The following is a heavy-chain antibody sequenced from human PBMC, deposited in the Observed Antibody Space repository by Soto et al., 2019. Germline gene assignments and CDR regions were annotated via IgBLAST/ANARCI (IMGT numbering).Heavy chain of an antibody. CDR2: IIPMFGTA. Sequence: QVQLVQSGAEVKKPGSSVKVSCKASGGTFSTDSISWVRQAPGQGLEWMGGIIPMFGTANNAQKFQGRVTITEDESTSPAYMELSSLRSEDTAVYFCAREIDGYYGMDVWGQGTTVTVAS. V-gene: IGHV1-69*12. CDR1: GGTFSTDS. J-gene: IGHJ6*02. CDR3: AREIDGYYGMDV.